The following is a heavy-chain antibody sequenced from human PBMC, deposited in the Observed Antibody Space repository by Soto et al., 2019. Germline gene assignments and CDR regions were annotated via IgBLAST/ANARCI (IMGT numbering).Heavy chain of an antibody. V-gene: IGHV1-18*01. CDR3: ARDYIVVVVAAENYYGMDV. Sequence: GASVKVSCKASGYTFTSYGISWLRQAPGQGLEWMGWISAYNGNTNYAQKLQGRVTMTTDTSTSTAYMELRSLRSDDTAVYYCARDYIVVVVAAENYYGMDVWGQGTTVTVSS. D-gene: IGHD2-15*01. CDR2: ISAYNGNT. CDR1: GYTFTSYG. J-gene: IGHJ6*02.